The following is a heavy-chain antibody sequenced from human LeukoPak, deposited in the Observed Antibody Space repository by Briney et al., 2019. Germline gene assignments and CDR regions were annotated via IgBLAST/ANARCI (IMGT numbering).Heavy chain of an antibody. D-gene: IGHD3-22*01. CDR1: GYTFTSYY. CDR2: INPSGGST. V-gene: IGHV1-46*01. J-gene: IGHJ4*02. CDR3: ARGGYDSSGYYSKSAYFDC. Sequence: GASVKVSCKASGYTFTSYYMHWVRQAPGQGLEWMGIINPSGGSTSYAQKFQGRVTMTRDTSTSTVYMELSSLRSEDTAVYYCARGGYDSSGYYSKSAYFDCWGQGTLVTVSS.